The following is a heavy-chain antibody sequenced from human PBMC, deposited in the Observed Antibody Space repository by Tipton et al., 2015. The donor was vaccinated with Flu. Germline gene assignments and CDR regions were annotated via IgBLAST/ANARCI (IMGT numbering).Heavy chain of an antibody. Sequence: TLSLTCTVSGGSISSNNYYWNWIRQQPGKGLEWIGYIYYSGTTYYSPSLKSRVTLSVDTSKNLFSLNLSSVTAADTAVYYCARDWGSCDTAKCSYALDIWGQGTMVTVSS. J-gene: IGHJ3*02. CDR2: IYYSGTT. CDR3: ARDWGSCDTAKCSYALDI. D-gene: IGHD5-18*01. V-gene: IGHV4-31*03. CDR1: GGSISSNNYY.